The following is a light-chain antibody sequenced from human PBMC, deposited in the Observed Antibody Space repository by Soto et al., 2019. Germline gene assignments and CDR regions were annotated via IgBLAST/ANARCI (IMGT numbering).Light chain of an antibody. CDR3: QQRSNWPRT. V-gene: IGKV3-11*01. CDR2: DAS. Sequence: EIVLTQSPATLSLSPGERATLSCRASQSVSRNLAWYQQKPGQAPRLLIYDASKRATGFPARFSGSGSGTDFTLTISSLEPEDFAVYYCQQRSNWPRTFGQGTKLDIK. CDR1: QSVSRN. J-gene: IGKJ2*01.